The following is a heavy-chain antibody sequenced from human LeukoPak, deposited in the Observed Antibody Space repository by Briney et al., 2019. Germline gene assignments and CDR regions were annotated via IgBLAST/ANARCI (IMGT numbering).Heavy chain of an antibody. D-gene: IGHD3-22*01. J-gene: IGHJ4*02. CDR1: GGTFSSYA. V-gene: IGHV1-69*13. CDR3: ARDRSGYSSGYYYPFDY. CDR2: IIPIFGTA. Sequence: SVKVSCKASGGTFSSYAISWVRQAPGQGLEWMGGIIPIFGTANYAQKFQGRVTITADESTSTAYMELSSLRSEDTAVYYCARDRSGYSSGYYYPFDYWGQGTLVTVSS.